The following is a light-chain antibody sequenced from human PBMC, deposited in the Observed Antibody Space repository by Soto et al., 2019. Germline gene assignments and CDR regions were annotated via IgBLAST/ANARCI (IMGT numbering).Light chain of an antibody. J-gene: IGLJ2*01. CDR2: EVS. Sequence: QSALTQPASGSGSPGQSITISCTGTSSDIGDYDFVSWYQQVPGTAPKAMIYEVSSRPSGVSNRFSGSKSGNTASLTISGLQAEDEAYYYCSSYTTSTSFILFGGGIKLTVL. CDR3: SSYTTSTSFIL. CDR1: SSDIGDYDF. V-gene: IGLV2-14*01.